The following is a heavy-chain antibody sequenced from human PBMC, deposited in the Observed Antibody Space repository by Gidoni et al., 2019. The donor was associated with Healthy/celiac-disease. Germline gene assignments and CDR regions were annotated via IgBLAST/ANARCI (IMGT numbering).Heavy chain of an antibody. CDR1: GGSIRSYY. J-gene: IGHJ5*02. V-gene: IGHV4-59*01. Sequence: QVQLQESGPGLVKPSETLSLTCTVSGGSIRSYYWSWIRQPPGKGLEWIGYIYYSGSTNYNPSLKSRVTISVDTSKNQFSLKLSSVTAADTAVYYCARWWGNWFDPWGQGTLVTVSS. CDR2: IYYSGST. D-gene: IGHD2-15*01. CDR3: ARWWGNWFDP.